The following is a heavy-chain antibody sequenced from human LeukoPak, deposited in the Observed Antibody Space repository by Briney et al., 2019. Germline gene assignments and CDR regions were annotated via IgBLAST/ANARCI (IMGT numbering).Heavy chain of an antibody. CDR1: GFTLSSYW. CDR3: ARAYSPSAGADY. J-gene: IGHJ4*02. Sequence: GGSLRLSCAASGFTLSSYWMHWVRQAPGKGLVWVSRINSDGSSTSYADSVKGRFTISRDNAKNSLYLQMTSLRADDTAVYYCARAYSPSAGADYWGQGTLVTVSS. CDR2: INSDGSST. D-gene: IGHD5-12*01. V-gene: IGHV3-74*01.